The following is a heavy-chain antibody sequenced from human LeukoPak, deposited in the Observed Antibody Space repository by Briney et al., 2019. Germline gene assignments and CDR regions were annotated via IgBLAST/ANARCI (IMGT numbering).Heavy chain of an antibody. V-gene: IGHV3-7*01. Sequence: GGSLRLSCAASGFTFSYYWMSWVRQAPGKGLEWVANIRQDGSEKFYVDSVKGRFTTSRDNAKNSLYLEMNSLRAEDTAVYYCARDSGFQYYSGMDVWGQGTTVTVSS. CDR3: ARDSGFQYYSGMDV. J-gene: IGHJ6*02. D-gene: IGHD1-26*01. CDR1: GFTFSYYW. CDR2: IRQDGSEK.